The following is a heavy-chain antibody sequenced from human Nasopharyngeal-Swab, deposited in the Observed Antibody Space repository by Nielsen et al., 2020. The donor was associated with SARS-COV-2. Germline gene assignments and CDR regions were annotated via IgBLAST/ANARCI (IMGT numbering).Heavy chain of an antibody. CDR3: ARDYDYVWGSYPDYYYGMDV. Sequence: SVKVSCKASGDTFSSYAISWVRQAPGQGLEWMGGINPNFGRAHYAQKFQGRVTITADESTSTAYMELSSLRSEDTAVYYCARDYDYVWGSYPDYYYGMDVWGQGTTVTVSS. V-gene: IGHV1-69*13. D-gene: IGHD3-16*01. J-gene: IGHJ6*02. CDR1: GDTFSSYA. CDR2: INPNFGRA.